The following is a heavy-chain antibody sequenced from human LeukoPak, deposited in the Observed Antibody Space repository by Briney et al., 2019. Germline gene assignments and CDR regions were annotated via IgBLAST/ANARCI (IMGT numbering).Heavy chain of an antibody. CDR3: ASSSIVGATGRDY. V-gene: IGHV3-21*01. J-gene: IGHJ4*02. D-gene: IGHD1-26*01. CDR2: ISSSSSYI. Sequence: GGSLRLSCAASGFTFSSYSMNWVRQAPGKGLEWVSSISSSSSYIYYADSVKGRITISRDNAKNSLYLQMNSLRAEDTAVYYCASSSIVGATGRDYWGQGTLVTVSS. CDR1: GFTFSSYS.